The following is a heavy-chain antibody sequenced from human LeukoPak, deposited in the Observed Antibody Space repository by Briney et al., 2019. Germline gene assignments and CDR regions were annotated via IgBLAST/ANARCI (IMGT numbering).Heavy chain of an antibody. J-gene: IGHJ5*02. V-gene: IGHV4-38-2*02. Sequence: PSETLSLTCNVSGYSMNKGYYWGWIRQSPGKGLEWIGFIYHRGTTSHNPSLQSRVTMSIDTSKNQFSLRLSSVTAADTAMYYCARRPGYSYGHNNWFDPWGQGTLVTVSS. CDR2: IYHRGTT. CDR3: ARRPGYSYGHNNWFDP. CDR1: GYSMNKGYY. D-gene: IGHD5-18*01.